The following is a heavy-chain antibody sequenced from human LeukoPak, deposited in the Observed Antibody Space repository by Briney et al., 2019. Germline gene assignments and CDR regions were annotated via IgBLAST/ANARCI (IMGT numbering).Heavy chain of an antibody. D-gene: IGHD5-18*01. CDR2: MNPNSGNT. J-gene: IGHJ4*02. CDR3: ARGVDTAMVPLY. V-gene: IGHV1-8*01. Sequence: ASVKVSCKASGYTFTSYDINWVRQATGQGLEWMGWMNPNSGNTGYAQKFQGRVTITADKSTSTAYMELSSLRSEDTAVYYCARGVDTAMVPLYWGQGTLVTVSS. CDR1: GYTFTSYD.